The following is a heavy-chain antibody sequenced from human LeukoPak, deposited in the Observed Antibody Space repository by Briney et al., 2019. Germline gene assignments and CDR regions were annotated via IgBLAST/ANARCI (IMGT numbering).Heavy chain of an antibody. V-gene: IGHV3-21*01. CDR1: GFTFSSYS. J-gene: IGHJ4*02. Sequence: PGGSLRLSCAASGFTFSSYSMNWVRQAPGKGLEWVSSISSSSSYIYYADSVKGRFTISRDNAKNSLYLQMNSLRAEDTAVYYCARRPNMPADGFDYWGQGTLVTVSS. CDR2: ISSSSSYI. CDR3: ARRPNMPADGFDY. D-gene: IGHD2-2*01.